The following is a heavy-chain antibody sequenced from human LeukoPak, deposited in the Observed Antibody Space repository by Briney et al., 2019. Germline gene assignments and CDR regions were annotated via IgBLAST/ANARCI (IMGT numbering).Heavy chain of an antibody. CDR2: ISGSSSYI. CDR3: ARDMGEPVYGMDV. Sequence: GGSVRLSCAASGFTFSGYRMNWVRQAPGKGLEWVSSISGSSSYIYYTDSVKGRFTISRDNAKNSLVLQMNSLRAEDTGVYYCARDMGEPVYGMDVWGQGPTVTVSS. CDR1: GFTFSGYR. V-gene: IGHV3-21*01. J-gene: IGHJ6*02. D-gene: IGHD1-26*01.